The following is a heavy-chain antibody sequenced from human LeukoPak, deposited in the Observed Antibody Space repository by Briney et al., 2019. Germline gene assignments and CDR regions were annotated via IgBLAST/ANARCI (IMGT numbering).Heavy chain of an antibody. CDR1: GGSISGHY. V-gene: IGHV4-59*11. J-gene: IGHJ4*02. D-gene: IGHD2-2*01. Sequence: SETLSLTCTVSGGSISGHYWNWIRQPPGKGLEWIGYIHYSGTTNYSPSLKSRATISVDTSKNQLSLKLSSLTAADTAVYYCARDRTLYSGTSCPSHYFDFWGQGILVTVSS. CDR3: ARDRTLYSGTSCPSHYFDF. CDR2: IHYSGTT.